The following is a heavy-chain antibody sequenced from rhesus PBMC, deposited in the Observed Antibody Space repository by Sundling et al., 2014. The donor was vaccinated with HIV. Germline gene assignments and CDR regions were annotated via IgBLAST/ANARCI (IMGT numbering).Heavy chain of an antibody. D-gene: IGHD3-3*01. CDR1: GGSISADY. Sequence: QVQLQESGPALVKPSETLSLTCAVSGGSISADYWNWIRQPPGKGLEWIGFIGGSSGSTSYNPSLQSRVTISTDTSKNQFSLKLSSVTDADTAVYYCARGSYLDWLLPYFDFWGQGVLVTVSS. CDR3: ARGSYLDWLLPYFDF. CDR2: IGGSSGST. J-gene: IGHJ4*01. V-gene: IGHV4-165*02.